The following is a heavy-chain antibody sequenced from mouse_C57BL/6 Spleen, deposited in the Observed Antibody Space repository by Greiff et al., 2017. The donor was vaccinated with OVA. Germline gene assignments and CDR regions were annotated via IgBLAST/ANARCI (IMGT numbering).Heavy chain of an antibody. CDR3: ARVYYYGSSGWYFDV. Sequence: QVQLQQPGAELVMPGASVKLSCKASGYTFTSYWMHWVKQRPGQGLEWIGEIDPSDSYTNYNQKFKGKSTLTVDKSSSTAYMQLSSLTSEDSAVYYCARVYYYGSSGWYFDVWGTGTTVTVSS. J-gene: IGHJ1*03. CDR2: IDPSDSYT. D-gene: IGHD1-1*01. V-gene: IGHV1-69*01. CDR1: GYTFTSYW.